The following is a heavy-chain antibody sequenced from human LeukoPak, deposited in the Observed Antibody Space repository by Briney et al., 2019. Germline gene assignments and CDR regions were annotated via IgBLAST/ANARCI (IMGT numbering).Heavy chain of an antibody. J-gene: IGHJ4*02. CDR1: GYSFTSDW. V-gene: IGHV5-51*01. CDR2: INPADSDT. CDR3: ARGEGGYNYAF. Sequence: GESLKISCKTSGYSFTSDWIAWVRQIPGKGLEWVGIINPADSDTRYSLSLQGQVTISADRSISTAYLQWSSLKASDTAIYYCARGEGGYNYAFWGQGTLASVSS. D-gene: IGHD5-24*01.